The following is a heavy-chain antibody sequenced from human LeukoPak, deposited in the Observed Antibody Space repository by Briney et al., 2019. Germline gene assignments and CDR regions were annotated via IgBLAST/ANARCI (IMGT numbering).Heavy chain of an antibody. J-gene: IGHJ4*02. CDR2: IYYSGST. V-gene: IGHV4-38-2*01. Sequence: PSETLSLTCAVSGYSISSSYYWGWIRQPPGKGLEWIGSIYYSGSTYYNPSLKSRVTISVDTSKNQFSLKLSSVTAADTAVYYCARQAGTMVRHFDYWGQETLVTVSS. CDR1: GYSISSSYY. D-gene: IGHD3-10*01. CDR3: ARQAGTMVRHFDY.